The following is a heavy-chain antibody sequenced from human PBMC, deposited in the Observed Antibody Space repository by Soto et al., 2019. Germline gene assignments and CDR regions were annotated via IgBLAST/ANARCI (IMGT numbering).Heavy chain of an antibody. J-gene: IGHJ6*02. CDR3: ARDEMSTRNYYYYGMAV. Sequence: QVHLVQSGAEVKKPGSSVKVSCKASGGTFSTSTITWVRQAPGQGLEWMGGIIPIFGTANYAQRFQGRVTITADESTSTAYMELSSLRSDDTSVYYCARDEMSTRNYYYYGMAVWGQGTTVTVSS. CDR2: IIPIFGTA. V-gene: IGHV1-69*01. CDR1: GGTFSTST. D-gene: IGHD1-1*01.